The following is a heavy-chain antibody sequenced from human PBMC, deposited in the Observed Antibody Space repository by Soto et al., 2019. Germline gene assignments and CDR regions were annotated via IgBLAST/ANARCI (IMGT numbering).Heavy chain of an antibody. CDR2: IYYSGST. Sequence: SLTLACTVSGCSISSGCYYWSWIRQHPGKGLEWIGYIYYSGSTYYNPSLKSRVTISVDTSKNQFSLKLSSVTAADTAVYYCARATPFGSSGWFSYYFDYWGQGTLVTVSS. D-gene: IGHD6-19*01. CDR1: GCSISSGCYY. V-gene: IGHV4-31*03. J-gene: IGHJ4*02. CDR3: ARATPFGSSGWFSYYFDY.